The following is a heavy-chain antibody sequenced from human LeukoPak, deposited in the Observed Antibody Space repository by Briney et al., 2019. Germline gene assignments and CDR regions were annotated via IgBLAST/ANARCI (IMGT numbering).Heavy chain of an antibody. D-gene: IGHD3-22*01. CDR2: IRYDGSHK. CDR1: GFTFSNYG. V-gene: IGHV3-30*02. Sequence: GGSLRLSCAVSGFTFSNYGMHWVRQAPDKGLEWVAFIRYDGSHKYYADSVKGRFTISRDNSKNTLYLQMSSLRADDTAAFYCAKDSGYYKGYFDYWGQGTLVTVSS. J-gene: IGHJ4*02. CDR3: AKDSGYYKGYFDY.